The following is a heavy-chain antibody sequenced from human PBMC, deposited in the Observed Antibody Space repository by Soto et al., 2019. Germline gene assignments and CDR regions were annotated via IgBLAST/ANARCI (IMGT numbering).Heavy chain of an antibody. CDR3: ARGPKDYYYGSGTFDY. CDR1: GYTFTGYY. J-gene: IGHJ4*02. V-gene: IGHV1-2*04. CDR2: MNPNSGDT. D-gene: IGHD3-10*01. Sequence: QVQLVQSGAEVKKPGASVKVSCKASGYTFTGYYMHWVRQAPGQGLEWMGWMNPNSGDTNYAQKFQGWVTMTRDTSISTAYMELSRLRSDDTAVYYCARGPKDYYYGSGTFDYWGQGTLVTVSS.